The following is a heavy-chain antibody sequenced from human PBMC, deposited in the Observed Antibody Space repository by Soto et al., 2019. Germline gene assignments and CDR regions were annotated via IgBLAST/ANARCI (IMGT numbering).Heavy chain of an antibody. CDR1: GGSISSGGYY. J-gene: IGHJ6*02. V-gene: IGHV4-31*03. CDR2: IYYSGST. Sequence: SETLSLTCTVSGGSISSGGYYWSWIRQHPGKGLEWIGYIYYSGSTSYNPSLKSRVTISVDTSRNQFSLKLSSVAAADTAVYYCARLDYDLSFGHYGLDVWGPGTTVTVSS. CDR3: ARLDYDLSFGHYGLDV. D-gene: IGHD3-3*01.